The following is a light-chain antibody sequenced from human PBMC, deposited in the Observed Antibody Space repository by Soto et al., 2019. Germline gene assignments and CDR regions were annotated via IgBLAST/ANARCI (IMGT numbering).Light chain of an antibody. CDR3: SSYTNINTRACV. CDR1: IGDMGSYNR. CDR2: EVT. Sequence: QSVLTQPSSLSGSPGQSITISCTGTIGDMGSYNRVSWYQQHPGKAPKLIIYEVTDRPSGVSNRFSGSKSGNTASLTISGLQAEDEAEYYCSSYTNINTRACVFGTGTKVTVL. V-gene: IGLV2-14*01. J-gene: IGLJ1*01.